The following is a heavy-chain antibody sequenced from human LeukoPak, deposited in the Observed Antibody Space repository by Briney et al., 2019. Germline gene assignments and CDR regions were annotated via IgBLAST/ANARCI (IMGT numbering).Heavy chain of an antibody. CDR2: INHSGST. V-gene: IGHV4-34*01. CDR1: GGSFSGYY. J-gene: IGHJ4*02. Sequence: SETLSLTCAVYGGSFSGYYWSWIRQPPGKGLEWIGEINHSGSTNYNPSLKSRVTISVDTSKNQFSLELSSVTAADTAVYYCANYDILTGSLDYWGQGTLVTVSS. CDR3: ANYDILTGSLDY. D-gene: IGHD3-9*01.